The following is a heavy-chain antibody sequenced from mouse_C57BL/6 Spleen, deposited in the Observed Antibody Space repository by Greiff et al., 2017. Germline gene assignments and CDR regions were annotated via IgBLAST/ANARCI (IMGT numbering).Heavy chain of an antibody. J-gene: IGHJ4*01. Sequence: QVQLQQSGAELVRPGASVKLSCKASGYTFTDYYINWVKQRPGQGLEWIARIYPGSGNTYYNEKFKGKATLTAEKSSSTAYMQLSSLTSEDSAVYFCARWGAYYSNYYAMDYWGQGTSVTVSS. CDR1: GYTFTDYY. V-gene: IGHV1-76*01. D-gene: IGHD2-5*01. CDR3: ARWGAYYSNYYAMDY. CDR2: IYPGSGNT.